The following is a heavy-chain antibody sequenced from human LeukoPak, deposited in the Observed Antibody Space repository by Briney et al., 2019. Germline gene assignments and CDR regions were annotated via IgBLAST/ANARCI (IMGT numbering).Heavy chain of an antibody. D-gene: IGHD3-10*01. Sequence: SETLSLTCSVSGGSINSHYWSWIRQPPGKRLEWIGYIYNRGSTNYNPSLRSRVTMSVDTSRDQFFLRLSSVTAADTAIYYCASRPAGATWYGVFDYWSQGTLVTVSS. V-gene: IGHV4-59*11. CDR2: IYNRGST. CDR1: GGSINSHY. CDR3: ASRPAGATWYGVFDY. J-gene: IGHJ4*02.